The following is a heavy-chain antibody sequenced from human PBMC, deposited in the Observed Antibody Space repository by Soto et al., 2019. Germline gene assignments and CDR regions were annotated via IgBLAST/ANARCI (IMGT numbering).Heavy chain of an antibody. CDR3: AHGGPAASLDV. D-gene: IGHD2-2*01. V-gene: IGHV2-5*01. CDR1: GFSLSNPGVG. CDR2: IYWNDDR. Sequence: QITLKESGPTLVKPTQTLTLTCTFSGFSLSNPGVGMGWVRQPPGKALQWLAVIYWNDDRRYSPSLKTRLTITKVTSKNQVVLTMTDMDPVDTATYYCAHGGPAASLDVWGQGTMVTVSS. J-gene: IGHJ4*02.